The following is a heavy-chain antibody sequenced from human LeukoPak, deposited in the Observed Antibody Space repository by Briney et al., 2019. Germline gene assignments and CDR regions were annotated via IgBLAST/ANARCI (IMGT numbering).Heavy chain of an antibody. V-gene: IGHV3-23*01. Sequence: GGSLRLSCAASGFIFSSYSMSWVRQAPGKGLEWVSVITGSGGNTYYADSVKGRFTISKDNSKNTVCLQMSSLRVDDTAVYYCAKAASSSWPSYYYGMDVWGQGTTVTVSS. CDR1: GFIFSSYS. J-gene: IGHJ6*02. CDR3: AKAASSSWPSYYYGMDV. CDR2: ITGSGGNT. D-gene: IGHD6-13*01.